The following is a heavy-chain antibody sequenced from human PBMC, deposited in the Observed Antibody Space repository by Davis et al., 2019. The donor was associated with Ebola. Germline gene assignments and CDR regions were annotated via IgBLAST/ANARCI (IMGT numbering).Heavy chain of an antibody. CDR2: INHSGST. CDR3: ARGLRGAAAGLGY. CDR1: GGSFSAYY. V-gene: IGHV4-34*01. J-gene: IGHJ4*02. D-gene: IGHD6-13*01. Sequence: SQTLSLTCAVYGGSFSAYYWSWIRQPPGKGLEWIGEINHSGSTNYNLSLKSRVTISVDTSKNQFSLKLSSVTAADTAVYYCARGLRGAAAGLGYWGQGTLVTVSS.